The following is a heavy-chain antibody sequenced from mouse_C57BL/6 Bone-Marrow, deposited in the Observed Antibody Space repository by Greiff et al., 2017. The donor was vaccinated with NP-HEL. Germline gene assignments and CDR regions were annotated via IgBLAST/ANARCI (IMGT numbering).Heavy chain of an antibody. Sequence: VQLQQSGAELVRPGASVKLSCTASGFTIKDDYMHWVKQRPEQGLEWIGWIDPENGDTEYASKFQGKATITADTSSNTAYLQLSSLTSEDTAVYYCTSILNWDRFDYWGQGTTLTVSS. CDR2: IDPENGDT. D-gene: IGHD4-1*01. J-gene: IGHJ2*01. V-gene: IGHV14-4*01. CDR1: GFTIKDDY. CDR3: TSILNWDRFDY.